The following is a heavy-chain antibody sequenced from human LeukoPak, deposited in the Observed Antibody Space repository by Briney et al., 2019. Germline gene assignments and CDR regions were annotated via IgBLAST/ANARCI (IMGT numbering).Heavy chain of an antibody. J-gene: IGHJ3*02. CDR1: GGSISSYY. D-gene: IGHD1-1*01. Sequence: SETLSLTCTVSGGSISSYYWSWIRQPPGKGLEWIGYIYYSGSTNYNPSLKSRVTISVDTSKNQFSLKLSSVTAADTAVYYCAKYQLLNNVYWRDAFDMWGQGTMVTVSS. V-gene: IGHV4-59*01. CDR2: IYYSGST. CDR3: AKYQLLNNVYWRDAFDM.